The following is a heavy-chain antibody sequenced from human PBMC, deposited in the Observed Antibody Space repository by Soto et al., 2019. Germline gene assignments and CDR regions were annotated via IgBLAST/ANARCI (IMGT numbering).Heavy chain of an antibody. CDR3: ARPLDYYCYAMDA. J-gene: IGHJ6*02. Sequence: QVQLVQSGAEVKKPGASVKVSCKVSGYRFSSFGIIWVRQAPGQGLEWMGWISAYNGNTNYAQKFQGRVTMSTDTSTSSAYMELRSLRSDDTAVYYCARPLDYYCYAMDAWGQGTTVTVSS. CDR2: ISAYNGNT. V-gene: IGHV1-18*01. CDR1: GYRFSSFG.